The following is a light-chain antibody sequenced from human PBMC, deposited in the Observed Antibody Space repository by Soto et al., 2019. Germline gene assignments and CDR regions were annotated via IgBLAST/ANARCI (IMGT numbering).Light chain of an antibody. V-gene: IGKV4-1*01. CDR3: QQYYSSLT. CDR1: QSVFHSFYSKDF. J-gene: IGKJ2*01. Sequence: DIVMTQSPDSLSVSLGERATINCKSSQSVFHSFYSKDFLAWYQQKPGQPPKLLFYWASTRESGVPARFSGGGSGTDFSLTISSLQPEDVAVYYCQQYYSSLTFGQGTKLEIK. CDR2: WAS.